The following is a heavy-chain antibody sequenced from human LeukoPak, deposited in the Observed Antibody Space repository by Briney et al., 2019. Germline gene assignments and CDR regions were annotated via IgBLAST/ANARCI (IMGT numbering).Heavy chain of an antibody. CDR3: AKDHCSGGSCYPGDY. D-gene: IGHD2-15*01. Sequence: GGSLRLSCAAPGFTFSSYAMCGVRQAPGKGLWWGSAISGSGGSTYYADSVKGRLTISRNNSKNTLYLQMNSLRAEDTAVYYCAKDHCSGGSCYPGDYWGQGTLVTVSS. J-gene: IGHJ4*02. V-gene: IGHV3-23*01. CDR2: ISGSGGST. CDR1: GFTFSSYA.